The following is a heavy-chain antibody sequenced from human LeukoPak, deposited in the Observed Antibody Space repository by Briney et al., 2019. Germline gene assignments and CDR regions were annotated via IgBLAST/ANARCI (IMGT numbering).Heavy chain of an antibody. J-gene: IGHJ4*02. D-gene: IGHD2-21*02. CDR3: ARDPPYCGGDCWLYYFDY. CDR2: ISYDGSNK. V-gene: IGHV3-30*04. Sequence: PGGSLRLSCAASGFTFSSYAMHWVRQAPGKGLEWVAVISYDGSNKYYADSVKGRFTISRDNSKNTLYLQMNSLRAEDTAVYYCARDPPYCGGDCWLYYFDYWGQGTLVTVSS. CDR1: GFTFSSYA.